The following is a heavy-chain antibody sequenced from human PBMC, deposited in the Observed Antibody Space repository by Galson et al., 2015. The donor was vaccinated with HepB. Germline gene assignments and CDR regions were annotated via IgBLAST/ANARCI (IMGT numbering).Heavy chain of an antibody. CDR1: GFIVSSNY. CDR3: AREAPPYSWSYYGFDY. J-gene: IGHJ4*02. V-gene: IGHV3-66*01. D-gene: IGHD1-26*01. Sequence: SLRLSCAASGFIVSSNYMSWVRQAPGKGLEWVSVIYSGGSAYYADSVKGRFTISRDDSKNTVYLQMNSLRVEDTAVYYCAREAPPYSWSYYGFDYWGQGTLVTVFS. CDR2: IYSGGSA.